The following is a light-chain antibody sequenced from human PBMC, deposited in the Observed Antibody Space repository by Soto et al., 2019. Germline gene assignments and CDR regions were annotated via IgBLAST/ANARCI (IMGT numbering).Light chain of an antibody. CDR2: DAS. Sequence: DIVLTQFPATLSLSPGERATLSCRASQSVNNYLAWYQQKPGQAPRLLISDASNRATGIPARFSGSGSGTDFTLTISSLEAEDFAVYYCQQRSDWPPRTFGGGTKVEIK. CDR1: QSVNNY. CDR3: QQRSDWPPRT. V-gene: IGKV3-11*01. J-gene: IGKJ4*01.